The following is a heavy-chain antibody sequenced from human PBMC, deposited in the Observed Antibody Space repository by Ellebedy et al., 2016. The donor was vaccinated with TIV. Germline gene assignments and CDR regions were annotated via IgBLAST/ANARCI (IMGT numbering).Heavy chain of an antibody. CDR1: GFTFSDYV. V-gene: IGHV3-23*01. CDR2: VAERDGRT. J-gene: IGHJ4*01. CDR3: TKRADNWGFLNF. Sequence: GESLKISCAASGFTFSDYVMAWVRQVPGKGLEWVSAVAERDGRTFYADSVKGRFSISRDNFQNTLFLHMHSLAAGDTAIYYCTKRADNWGFLNFWGHGTLVTVSS. D-gene: IGHD1-1*01.